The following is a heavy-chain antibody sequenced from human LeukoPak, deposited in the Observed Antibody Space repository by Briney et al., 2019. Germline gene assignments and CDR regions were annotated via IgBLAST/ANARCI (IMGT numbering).Heavy chain of an antibody. V-gene: IGHV3-23*01. CDR3: ARDGYYYDSSGSWDAFDI. J-gene: IGHJ3*02. CDR2: ISGSGGST. CDR1: GFTFSSYA. Sequence: GGSLRLSCSASGFTFSSYAMSWVRQAPGTGLEWVTAISGSGGSTYYADSVKGRFTISRDNAKNSLYLQMNSLRAEDTAVYYCARDGYYYDSSGSWDAFDIWGQGTMVTVSS. D-gene: IGHD3-22*01.